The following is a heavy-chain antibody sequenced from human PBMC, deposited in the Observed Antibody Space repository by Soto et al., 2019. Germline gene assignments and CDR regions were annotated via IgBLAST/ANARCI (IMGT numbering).Heavy chain of an antibody. Sequence: QVQLVQYGAEVKKPGASVKVSCKASGYTFTSYGISWVRQAPGQGLEWMGWISAYNGNTNYAQKLQGRVTMTTDTSTSTAYMELRGLRSDDTAVYYCARSDCSSTRCFTPPHWFDPWGQGTLVTVSS. V-gene: IGHV1-18*01. J-gene: IGHJ5*02. CDR2: ISAYNGNT. CDR1: GYTFTSYG. D-gene: IGHD2-2*01. CDR3: ARSDCSSTRCFTPPHWFDP.